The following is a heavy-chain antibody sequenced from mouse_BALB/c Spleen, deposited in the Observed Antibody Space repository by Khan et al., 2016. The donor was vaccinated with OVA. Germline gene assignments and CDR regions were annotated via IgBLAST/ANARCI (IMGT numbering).Heavy chain of an antibody. V-gene: IGHV1S81*02. CDR1: GYTFTSYY. CDR2: INPTDGGT. CDR3: ARSVYGNPFAY. Sequence: QVQLQQSGAALVRPGASVKISCKASGYTFTSYYMYWVKQRPGQGLEWIGGINPTDGGTHFNEKFKGKATLTVDQSSSPAYMQLSSLTSEDSAVYYCARSVYGNPFAYWGQGTLVTVSA. J-gene: IGHJ3*01. D-gene: IGHD2-1*01.